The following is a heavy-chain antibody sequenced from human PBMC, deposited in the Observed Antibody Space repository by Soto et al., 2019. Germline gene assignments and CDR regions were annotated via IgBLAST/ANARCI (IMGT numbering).Heavy chain of an antibody. CDR2: ISSTTNYI. Sequence: GGSLRLSCAASGFTFTRYSMNWGRQAPGKGLEWVSSISSTTNYIYYADSMKGRFTVSRDNAKNSVYLEMNSLSAEDTAVYYCARESEDLTSNFDYWGQGTLVTVSS. J-gene: IGHJ4*02. CDR1: GFTFTRYS. V-gene: IGHV3-21*01. CDR3: ARESEDLTSNFDY.